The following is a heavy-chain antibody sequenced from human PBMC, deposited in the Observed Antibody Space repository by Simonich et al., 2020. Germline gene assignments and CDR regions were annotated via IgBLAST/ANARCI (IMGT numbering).Heavy chain of an antibody. CDR3: ARHAGFAFDI. J-gene: IGHJ3*02. D-gene: IGHD6-13*01. V-gene: IGHV4-39*01. CDR1: GGSISSSSYY. CDR2: IYYSGRP. Sequence: QLQLQESGPGLVKPSETLSLTCTVSGGSISSSSYYWGWIRQPPGKGLEWIGSIYYSGRPDYNPSLKRRVTISVDTSKNQFSLKLSSVTAADTAVYYCARHAGFAFDIWGQGTMVTVSS.